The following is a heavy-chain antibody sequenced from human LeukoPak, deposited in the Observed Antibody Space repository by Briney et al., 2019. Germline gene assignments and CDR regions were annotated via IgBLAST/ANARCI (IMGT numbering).Heavy chain of an antibody. V-gene: IGHV1-69*04. CDR1: GGTFSSYA. Sequence: SVKVSCKASGGTFSSYAISWVRQAPGQGLEWMGRIIPILGIANYAQKFQGRVTITADKSTSTAYMELSSLRSEDTAVYYCASRYCSSISCYHADDYWGQGTLVTVSS. CDR2: IIPILGIA. J-gene: IGHJ4*02. CDR3: ASRYCSSISCYHADDY. D-gene: IGHD2-2*01.